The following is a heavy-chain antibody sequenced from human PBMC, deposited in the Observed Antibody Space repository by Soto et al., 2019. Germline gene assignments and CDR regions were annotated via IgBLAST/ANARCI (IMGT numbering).Heavy chain of an antibody. Sequence: EVQLVESGGGLVQPGGSLRLSCAASGFTFSSYAMHWVRQAPGKGLEYVSAISSNGGSTYYANSVKGRFTISRDNSKNTLYRQRGSLSAEDMAVYYCASDRGRYGPGSYSFDYWGQGTLVTVSS. V-gene: IGHV3-64*01. CDR3: ASDRGRYGPGSYSFDY. CDR2: ISSNGGST. CDR1: GFTFSSYA. J-gene: IGHJ4*02. D-gene: IGHD3-10*01.